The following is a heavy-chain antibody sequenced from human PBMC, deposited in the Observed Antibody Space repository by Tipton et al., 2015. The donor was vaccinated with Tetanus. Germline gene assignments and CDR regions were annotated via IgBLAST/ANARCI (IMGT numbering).Heavy chain of an antibody. CDR1: GFTFDDYG. V-gene: IGHV3-20*01. CDR3: ARVSYYYYGMDV. CDR2: INWNGGRT. J-gene: IGHJ6*02. Sequence: LSLTCAASGFTFDDYGMSWVRQAPGKGLEWVSGINWNGGRTGYADSVKGRFTISRDNAKNSLYLQMNSLRAEDTALYHCARVSYYYYGMDVWGQGTTVTVSS.